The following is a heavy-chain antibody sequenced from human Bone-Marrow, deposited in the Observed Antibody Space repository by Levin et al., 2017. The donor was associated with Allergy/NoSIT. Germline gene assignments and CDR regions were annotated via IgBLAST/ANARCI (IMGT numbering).Heavy chain of an antibody. CDR3: ARDIGVAVPGRGLFDY. Sequence: ASVKVSCAASGFTFSSCWMSWVRQAPGKGLEWVANIKQDGSEKYYVDSVKGRFTISRDNAENSLYLQMNSLRAEDTAVYYCARDIGVAVPGRGLFDYWGQGTLVTVSS. V-gene: IGHV3-7*01. CDR2: IKQDGSEK. D-gene: IGHD6-19*01. J-gene: IGHJ4*02. CDR1: GFTFSSCW.